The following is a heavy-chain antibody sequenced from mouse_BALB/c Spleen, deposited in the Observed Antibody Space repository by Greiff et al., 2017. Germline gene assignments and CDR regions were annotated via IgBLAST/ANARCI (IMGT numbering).Heavy chain of an antibody. CDR2: IWAGGST. V-gene: IGHV2-9*02. CDR1: GFSLTSYG. J-gene: IGHJ2*01. Sequence: VMLVESGPGLVAPSQSLSITCTVSGFSLTSYGVHWVRQPPGKGLEWLGVIWAGGSTNYNSALMSRLSISKDNSKSQVFLKMNSLQTDDTAMYYCARERGLTTSFDDWGQGTTLTVSS. CDR3: ARERGLTTSFDD. D-gene: IGHD2-12*01.